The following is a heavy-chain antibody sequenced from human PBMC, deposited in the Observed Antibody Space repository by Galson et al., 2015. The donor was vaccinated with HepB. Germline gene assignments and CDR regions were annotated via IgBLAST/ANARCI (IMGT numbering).Heavy chain of an antibody. D-gene: IGHD3-16*01. CDR2: ISSSSSYT. CDR3: ARDEGGLNY. V-gene: IGHV3-11*06. Sequence: SLRLSCATSGFTFADDGLTWIRQAPGKGLEWVSYISSSSSYTNYADSVKGRFTISRDNAKNSLYLQMNSLRAEDTAVYYCARDEGGLNYWGQGTLVTVSS. CDR1: GFTFADDG. J-gene: IGHJ4*02.